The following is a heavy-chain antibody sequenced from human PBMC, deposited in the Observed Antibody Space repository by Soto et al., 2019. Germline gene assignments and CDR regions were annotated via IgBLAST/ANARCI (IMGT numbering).Heavy chain of an antibody. V-gene: IGHV3-23*01. CDR1: GFTFSRYA. J-gene: IGHJ6*02. Sequence: EVQLLESGGGLVQPGGSLRLSCEASGFTFSRYAMSWVRQAPGKGLEWVSAITGSGDNTYYANSVKGRFTISRDNPKNTLYLQMTSLRAEDTAVYYCAKRGVAAAAYYYGMDVWGQGTTVTVSS. CDR2: ITGSGDNT. CDR3: AKRGVAAAAYYYGMDV. D-gene: IGHD6-25*01.